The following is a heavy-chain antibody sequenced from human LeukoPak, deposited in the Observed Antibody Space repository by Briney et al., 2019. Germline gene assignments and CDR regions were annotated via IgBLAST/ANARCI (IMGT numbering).Heavy chain of an antibody. V-gene: IGHV1-2*04. CDR1: GYTFTGYY. Sequence: ASVKVSCKASGYTFTGYYMHWVRQAPGQGLEWMGWINPNSGGTNYAQKFQGWVTMTRDTSISTAYMELSRLRSDDTAVYYCARVLGWASGWFDPWGQGTLVTVSS. CDR3: ARVLGWASGWFDP. J-gene: IGHJ5*02. D-gene: IGHD3-16*01. CDR2: INPNSGGT.